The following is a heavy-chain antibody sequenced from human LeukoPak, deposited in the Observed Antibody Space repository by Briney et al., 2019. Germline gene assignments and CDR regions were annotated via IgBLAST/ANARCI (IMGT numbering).Heavy chain of an antibody. D-gene: IGHD2-15*01. CDR2: INSDGSNK. V-gene: IGHV3-30*19. CDR1: GFIFSDYA. CDR3: ARLGYCSTGNCLSPRPFER. Sequence: GGSLRLSCAASGFIFSDYAMHWVRQAPGKGLEGVSFINSDGSNKYYADSLKGRFTISRDNYKNTVYMQMNSLKAEDTAVHYCARLGYCSTGNCLSPRPFERWGRGILVTVSS. J-gene: IGHJ4*02.